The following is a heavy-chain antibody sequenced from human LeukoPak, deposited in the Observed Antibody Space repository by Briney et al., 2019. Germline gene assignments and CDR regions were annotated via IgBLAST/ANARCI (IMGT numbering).Heavy chain of an antibody. Sequence: GGSLRLSCAASGFTFSPYWMPWVRQVPGEGLVWVSDINSDGTKTHYADSVKGRFTVSRDNAQDTLYLQMNSLRAEDTAVYYCARGTALQDYWGQGTLVTVSS. CDR3: ARGTALQDY. D-gene: IGHD2-2*02. CDR1: GFTFSPYW. J-gene: IGHJ4*02. CDR2: INSDGTKT. V-gene: IGHV3-74*01.